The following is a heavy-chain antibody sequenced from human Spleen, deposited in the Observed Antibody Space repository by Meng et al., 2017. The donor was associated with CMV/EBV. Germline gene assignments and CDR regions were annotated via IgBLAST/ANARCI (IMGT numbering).Heavy chain of an antibody. D-gene: IGHD1-1*01. CDR2: ISYTGYM. CDR3: AGPDDMGSSPHDPFDI. V-gene: IGHV4-59*01. J-gene: IGHJ3*02. CDR1: GASISANY. Sequence: SETLSLTCTVSGASISANYWSWSRRPPGKGLEYIGSISYTGYMEYNPSLKGRVAISLDTSKNQFSLKLASVTAADTAMYYCAGPDDMGSSPHDPFDIWGQGTMVTVSS.